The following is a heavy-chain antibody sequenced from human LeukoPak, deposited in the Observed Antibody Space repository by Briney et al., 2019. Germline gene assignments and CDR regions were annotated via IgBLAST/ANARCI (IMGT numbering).Heavy chain of an antibody. CDR1: GYTFSDYY. Sequence: EASVKVSCKTSGYTFSDYYMHRVRQAPGQGLEWMGWINPKSGATSYAQTFQGRVTLTRDTSISTAYMELKWLRSDDTAVYYCAPSGTYRSTDYYFDYWGQGALVTVSS. V-gene: IGHV1-2*02. D-gene: IGHD1-7*01. CDR2: INPKSGAT. CDR3: APSGTYRSTDYYFDY. J-gene: IGHJ4*02.